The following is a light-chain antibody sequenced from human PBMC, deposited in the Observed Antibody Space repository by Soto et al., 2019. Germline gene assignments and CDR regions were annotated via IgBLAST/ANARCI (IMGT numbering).Light chain of an antibody. CDR1: QSVSTK. CDR3: QHYSTGLWT. CDR2: GAS. Sequence: EIVMTQSPATLSASPGERATLSCRASQSVSTKLAWYQQKPGQGPRLLIYGASTRATGIPARFSGSGSGTEFTLTITSLQSEDFALYYCQHYSTGLWTFGQGTKVEIK. J-gene: IGKJ1*01. V-gene: IGKV3-15*01.